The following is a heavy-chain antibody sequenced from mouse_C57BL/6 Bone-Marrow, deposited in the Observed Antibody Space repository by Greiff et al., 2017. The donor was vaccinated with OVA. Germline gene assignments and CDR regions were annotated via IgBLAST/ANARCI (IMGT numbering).Heavy chain of an antibody. Sequence: VQLKQSGPVLVKPGASVKMSCKASGYTFTDYYMNWVKQSHGKSLEWIGVINPYNGGTSYNQKFKGKATLTVDKSSSTAYMELNSLTSEDSAVYYCARGGYYVDYYAMDYWGQGTSVTVSS. J-gene: IGHJ4*01. CDR1: GYTFTDYY. D-gene: IGHD2-3*01. CDR3: ARGGYYVDYYAMDY. V-gene: IGHV1-19*01. CDR2: INPYNGGT.